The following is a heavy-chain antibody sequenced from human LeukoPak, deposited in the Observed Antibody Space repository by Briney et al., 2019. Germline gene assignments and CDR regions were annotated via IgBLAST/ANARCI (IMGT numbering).Heavy chain of an antibody. CDR2: IYYSGST. Sequence: PSETLSLTCTVSGDSISSGGFYWSWIRQHPGKGLEWIGYIYYSGSTDYNPSLKSRVSISVDTSKNQFSLKLRSVTAADTAVYYCARVLHFANFDLWGRGTLVTVSS. CDR3: ARVLHFANFDL. J-gene: IGHJ2*01. CDR1: GDSISSGGFY. D-gene: IGHD3-3*02. V-gene: IGHV4-31*03.